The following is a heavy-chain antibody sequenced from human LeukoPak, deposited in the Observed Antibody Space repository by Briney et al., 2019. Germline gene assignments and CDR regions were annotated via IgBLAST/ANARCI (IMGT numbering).Heavy chain of an antibody. Sequence: GGSLRLSCAASGFTFSSYSMNWVRQAPGKGLEWVSSISNSSSYIYYADSVKGRFTISRDNAKNSLYLQMNSLRAEDTAVYYCARGPDYDFWSGYSTYYYYYGMDVWGQGTTVTVSS. D-gene: IGHD3-3*01. V-gene: IGHV3-21*01. CDR2: ISNSSSYI. CDR1: GFTFSSYS. CDR3: ARGPDYDFWSGYSTYYYYYGMDV. J-gene: IGHJ6*02.